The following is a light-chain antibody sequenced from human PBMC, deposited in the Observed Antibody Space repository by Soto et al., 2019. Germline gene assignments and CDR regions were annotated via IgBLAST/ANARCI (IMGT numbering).Light chain of an antibody. V-gene: IGKV3-15*01. J-gene: IGKJ2*01. CDR2: NAF. CDR3: QQYNNWPYT. CDR1: QSVRTN. Sequence: EIVMTQSPATLSVSPGERATLSCRASQSVRTNLAWYQQKPGQAPRLLIYNAFTRATGIPARFSGSGSGTEFTLTISSLQSEDFAVYYCQQYNNWPYTFGQGTKLEI.